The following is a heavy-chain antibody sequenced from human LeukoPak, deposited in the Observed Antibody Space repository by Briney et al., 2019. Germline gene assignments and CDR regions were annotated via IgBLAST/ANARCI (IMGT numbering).Heavy chain of an antibody. Sequence: GGSLRLSCAASGFTFSSYWMSWVRQAPGKGLEWVANIKQDGSEKYYVDSVKGRFTISRDNAKNSLYLQMNSLRAEDTAVYYCARVFGYYYDSGILDYWGQGTLVTVSS. CDR2: IKQDGSEK. CDR1: GFTFSSYW. CDR3: ARVFGYYYDSGILDY. J-gene: IGHJ4*02. D-gene: IGHD3-22*01. V-gene: IGHV3-7*01.